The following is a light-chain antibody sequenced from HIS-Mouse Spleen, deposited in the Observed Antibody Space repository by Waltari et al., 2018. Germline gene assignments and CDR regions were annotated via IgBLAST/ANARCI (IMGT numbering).Light chain of an antibody. Sequence: AIQLTKSPSSLSASVGDRVTITCRASQGISSALAWDQQKPGRAPKLLIYDASSLESGVPSRFSGSGSGTDFTLTISSLQPEDFATYYCQQFNSYPYSTVGGGTKVEIK. CDR2: DAS. J-gene: IGKJ4*01. CDR3: QQFNSYPYST. CDR1: QGISSA. V-gene: IGKV1-13*02.